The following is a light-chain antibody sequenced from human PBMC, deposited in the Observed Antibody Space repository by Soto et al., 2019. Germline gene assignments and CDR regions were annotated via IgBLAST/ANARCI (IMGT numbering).Light chain of an antibody. CDR2: DVS. Sequence: QSVLTQPASVSGSPGQSIAISCTGTGSDVGGYRYVSWYQQHPGKAPKLIIYDVSNRPSGVSDRFSGSKSGNTASLTISGLQSEDEADYYSESYSSSSSYVFGTGTKVTVL. CDR1: GSDVGGYRY. V-gene: IGLV2-14*01. J-gene: IGLJ1*01. CDR3: ESYSSSSSYV.